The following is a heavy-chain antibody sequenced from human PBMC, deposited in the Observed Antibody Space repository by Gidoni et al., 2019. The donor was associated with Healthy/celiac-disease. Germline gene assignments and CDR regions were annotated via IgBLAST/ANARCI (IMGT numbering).Heavy chain of an antibody. CDR1: GFTFSSYA. D-gene: IGHD3-9*01. Sequence: QVQLVESGGGVVQPGRSLRLSCAASGFTFSSYAMHWVRQAPGKGLEWVADISYDGSNKYYADSVKGRFTISRDNSKNTLYLQMNSLRAEDTAVYYCARDGLGEYFDWLLFFDFDYWGQGTLVTVSS. CDR3: ARDGLGEYFDWLLFFDFDY. J-gene: IGHJ4*02. CDR2: ISYDGSNK. V-gene: IGHV3-30*01.